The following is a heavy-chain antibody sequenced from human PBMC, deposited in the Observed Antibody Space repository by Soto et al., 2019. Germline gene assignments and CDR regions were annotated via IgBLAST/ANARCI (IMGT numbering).Heavy chain of an antibody. J-gene: IGHJ4*02. V-gene: IGHV1-3*01. CDR3: ASFPQNCITTSPCCLFFDY. CDR1: GYTFTSYA. CDR2: INAGNGNT. D-gene: IGHD2-2*01. Sequence: ASVKVSCKASGYTFTSYAMHWVRQAPGQRLEWMGWINAGNGNTKYSQNFQGRVTLTRDTSASTAYMELSSLRSEDTAVYYCASFPQNCITTSPCCLFFDYWGQETLVTVSS.